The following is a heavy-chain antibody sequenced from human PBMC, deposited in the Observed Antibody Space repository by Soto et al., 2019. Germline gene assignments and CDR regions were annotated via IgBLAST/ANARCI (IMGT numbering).Heavy chain of an antibody. CDR1: GFTFSSSA. D-gene: IGHD3-9*01. CDR2: ITGSGGGT. V-gene: IGHV3-23*01. CDR3: ARVTTFYDILTSSYALNYFDY. Sequence: GGSLRLSCAASGFTFSSSAMTWVRQAPGKGLEWVSAITGSGGGTYYADSVKGRFAISRDNSKNTLFLQMNNLRAEDTAVYYCARVTTFYDILTSSYALNYFDYWGQGTRVTVSS. J-gene: IGHJ4*02.